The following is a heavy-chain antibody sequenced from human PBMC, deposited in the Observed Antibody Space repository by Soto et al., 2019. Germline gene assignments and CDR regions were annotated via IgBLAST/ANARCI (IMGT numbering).Heavy chain of an antibody. Sequence: QLQLQESGPGLVKPSETLSLTCTVSGGSISSSSYYWGWIRQPPGKGLEWIGSIYYSGSTYYNPSLKSRVTISVDTSKNHFSLKLSSVTAADTAVYYCAREAAPAVGGFGAFDIWGQGTMVTVSS. V-gene: IGHV4-39*02. CDR1: GGSISSSSYY. D-gene: IGHD2-2*01. J-gene: IGHJ3*02. CDR2: IYYSGST. CDR3: AREAAPAVGGFGAFDI.